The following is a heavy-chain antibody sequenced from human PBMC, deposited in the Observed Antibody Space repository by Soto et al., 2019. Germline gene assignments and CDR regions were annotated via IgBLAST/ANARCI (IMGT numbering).Heavy chain of an antibody. J-gene: IGHJ6*02. CDR2: ISGNSDAI. D-gene: IGHD2-8*01. V-gene: IGHV3-23*01. CDR3: ARILYSSQRDGVDV. Sequence: GGSLRLSCAASGFTFSSYPMTWVRQAPGKGLEWVSSISGNSDAIFYADSVKGRFTISRDNSRTTLYLQMNSLRAEDMAIYYCARILYSSQRDGVDVWGQGTPVTVSS. CDR1: GFTFSSYP.